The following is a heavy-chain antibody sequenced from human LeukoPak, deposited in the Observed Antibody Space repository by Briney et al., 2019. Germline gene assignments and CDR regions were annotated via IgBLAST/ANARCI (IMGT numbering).Heavy chain of an antibody. Sequence: GGSLRLSCAASGFTFSSYGMHWVRQAPGKGLEWVAVICYDGSNKYYADSVKGRFTISRDNSKNTLYLHMNSLRAEDTAVYYCARPIHDYVWGSYRYTDAFDIWGQGTMVTVSS. CDR2: ICYDGSNK. J-gene: IGHJ3*02. CDR3: ARPIHDYVWGSYRYTDAFDI. CDR1: GFTFSSYG. V-gene: IGHV3-33*01. D-gene: IGHD3-16*02.